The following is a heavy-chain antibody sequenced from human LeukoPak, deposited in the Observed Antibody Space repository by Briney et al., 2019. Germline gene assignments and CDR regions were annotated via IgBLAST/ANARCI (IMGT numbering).Heavy chain of an antibody. J-gene: IGHJ3*02. CDR1: GGSISSSSYY. D-gene: IGHD5/OR15-5a*01. V-gene: IGHV4-39*07. Sequence: SETLSLTCTVSGGSISSSSYYWGWIRQPPGKGLEWIGSIYHSGSTYYNPSLKSRVTVSVDTSKNQFSLKLSSVTAADTAVYYCARDRPQLVSTIVVANDAFDIWGQGTMVTVSS. CDR2: IYHSGST. CDR3: ARDRPQLVSTIVVANDAFDI.